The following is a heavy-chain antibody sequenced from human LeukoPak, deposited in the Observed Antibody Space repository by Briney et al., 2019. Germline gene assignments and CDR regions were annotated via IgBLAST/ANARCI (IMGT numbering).Heavy chain of an antibody. D-gene: IGHD2-21*02. CDR3: ARRSDFRNWFDP. CDR2: IYPGNSQT. V-gene: IGHV5-51*01. CDR1: GYSFTNYW. J-gene: IGHJ5*02. Sequence: GESLKISCKGSGYSFTNYWIDWVRQMPGKGLEWMGNIYPGNSQTTYRPSFEGQVTISADRSISTAYLQWNSLKASDTAMYYCARRSDFRNWFDPWDLGTLVTVSA.